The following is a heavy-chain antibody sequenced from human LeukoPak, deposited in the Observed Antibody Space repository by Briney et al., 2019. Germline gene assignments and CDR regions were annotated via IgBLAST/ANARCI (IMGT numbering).Heavy chain of an antibody. J-gene: IGHJ4*02. Sequence: GASVNVSCKASGYTFTSYYMHWVRQAPGQGLEWMGIINPSGGSTSYAQKFQGRVTMTRDTSTSTVYMELSSLRSEDTAVYYCARSSGWYYFDYWGQGTLVTVSS. CDR3: ARSSGWYYFDY. CDR1: GYTFTSYY. CDR2: INPSGGST. V-gene: IGHV1-46*01. D-gene: IGHD6-19*01.